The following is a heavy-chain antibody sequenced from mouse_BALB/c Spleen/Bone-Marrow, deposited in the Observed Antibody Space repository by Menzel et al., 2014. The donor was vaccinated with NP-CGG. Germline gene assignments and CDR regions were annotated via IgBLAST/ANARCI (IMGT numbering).Heavy chain of an antibody. CDR2: IWAGGST. Sequence: VKVVESGPGLVAPSQSLSITCTVSGFSLTSYGLHWVRQPPGKGLEWLGVIWAGGSTNYNSALMSRLSISKDNSKSQVFLKMNSLQTDDTAMYYCAREYYGNGYAMDYWGQGTSVTVSS. D-gene: IGHD2-1*01. CDR3: AREYYGNGYAMDY. V-gene: IGHV2-9*02. J-gene: IGHJ4*01. CDR1: GFSLTSYG.